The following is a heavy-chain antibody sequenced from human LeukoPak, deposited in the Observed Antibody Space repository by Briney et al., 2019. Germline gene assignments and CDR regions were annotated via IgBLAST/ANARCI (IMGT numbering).Heavy chain of an antibody. D-gene: IGHD6-13*01. Sequence: KPSETLSLTCAVSGGSITSSNWWTWVRQPPGKGLEWIGEIYYSGSTNYNPSLKSRVTISMDKSKNQFSLELTSVTAADTAMYYCAREYGSSHGFDPWGQGTLVTVSS. CDR2: IYYSGST. CDR3: AREYGSSHGFDP. V-gene: IGHV4-4*02. CDR1: GGSITSSNW. J-gene: IGHJ5*02.